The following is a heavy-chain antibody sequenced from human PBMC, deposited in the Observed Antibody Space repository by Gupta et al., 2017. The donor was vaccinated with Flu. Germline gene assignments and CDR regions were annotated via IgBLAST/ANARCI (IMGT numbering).Heavy chain of an antibody. J-gene: IGHJ4*02. CDR3: AKDSLSSSWALFDH. CDR1: DDYA. D-gene: IGHD6-13*01. V-gene: IGHV3-9*01. Sequence: DDYAMHWVRQAPGKGLEWVSSISWNSATIAYADSVEGRFTISRDNAKNSLHLEMNNLRAEDTALYFCAKDSLSSSWALFDHWGQGTMVTLSS. CDR2: ISWNSATI.